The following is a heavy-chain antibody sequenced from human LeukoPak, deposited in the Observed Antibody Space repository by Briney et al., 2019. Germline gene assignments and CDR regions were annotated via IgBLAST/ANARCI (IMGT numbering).Heavy chain of an antibody. CDR2: LSNTGNI. J-gene: IGHJ4*02. V-gene: IGHV3-48*01. D-gene: IGHD5-18*01. CDR3: ARRGDTPMIGDH. CDR1: GFTFSSYG. Sequence: GGSLRLSCAASGFTFSSYGMNWVRQAPGRGLEWLSYLSNTGNIHYAQSVKGRFTISRDNAKNSLYLQMDGLRAEDTAVYYCARRGDTPMIGDHWGQGILVTVAS.